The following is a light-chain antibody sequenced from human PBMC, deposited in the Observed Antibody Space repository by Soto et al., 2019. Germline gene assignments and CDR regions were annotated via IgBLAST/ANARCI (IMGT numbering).Light chain of an antibody. V-gene: IGKV3-15*01. Sequence: EIVLAQSPGTLSLSPGERATLSCRASQSVSNSYLAWYQQKPGQAPRLLIFGASTRATGIPARFSGSGSGTEFTLTISSLQSEDFAVYYCQQYNNWPPSTFGQGTRLDIX. CDR1: QSVSNSY. J-gene: IGKJ5*01. CDR3: QQYNNWPPST. CDR2: GAS.